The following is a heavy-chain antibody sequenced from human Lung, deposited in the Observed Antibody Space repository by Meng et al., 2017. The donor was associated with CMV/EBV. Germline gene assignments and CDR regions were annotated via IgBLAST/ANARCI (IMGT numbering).Heavy chain of an antibody. V-gene: IGHV3-21*01. Sequence: GESLKISCAASGFNFNGYSMGWVRQAPGKGLEWIASISANSDEIYYADSVRGRFTVSRDNGEDSLYLHINTLRADDTAVYFCARAPLRSLLKTYFDYWGQGALVTVSS. CDR1: GFNFNGYS. J-gene: IGHJ4*02. CDR3: ARAPLRSLLKTYFDY. CDR2: ISANSDEI.